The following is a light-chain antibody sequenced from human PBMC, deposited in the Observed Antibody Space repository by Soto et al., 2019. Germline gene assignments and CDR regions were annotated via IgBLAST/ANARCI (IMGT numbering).Light chain of an antibody. CDR1: SSDVGGYNY. V-gene: IGLV2-14*01. CDR3: SSSTTSSTLLYV. J-gene: IGLJ1*01. CDR2: AVS. Sequence: QSALTQPASVSGSPGQSITISCTGTSSDVGGYNYVSWYQKHPGKAPKLMIYAVSNRPSGVSTRFSGSKSGNTASLTISGLQAEDEADYHCSSSTTSSTLLYVFGTGTKLTVL.